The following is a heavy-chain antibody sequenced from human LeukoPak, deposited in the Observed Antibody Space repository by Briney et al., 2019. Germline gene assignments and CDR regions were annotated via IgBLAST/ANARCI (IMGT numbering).Heavy chain of an antibody. CDR3: ARASVTNGVWGYYYYYYMDV. V-gene: IGHV3-7*01. CDR2: IKQDGSEK. D-gene: IGHD2-8*01. J-gene: IGHJ6*03. Sequence: GGSLRLSCEVSGFTVNSNYMSWVRQAPGKGLEWVANIKQDGSEKYYVDSVKGRFTISRDNAKNSLYLQMNSLRAEDTAVYYCARASVTNGVWGYYYYYYMDVWGQGTLVTVSS. CDR1: GFTVNSNY.